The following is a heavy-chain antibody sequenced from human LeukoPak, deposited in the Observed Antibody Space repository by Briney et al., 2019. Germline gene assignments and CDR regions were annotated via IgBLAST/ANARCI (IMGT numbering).Heavy chain of an antibody. CDR2: IYTSGST. J-gene: IGHJ4*02. V-gene: IGHV4-4*07. D-gene: IGHD5-12*01. CDR1: GGSISSYY. CDR3: ASGYSGYDFDF. Sequence: SETLSLTCTVSGGSISSYYWRWIRQPAGKGLVWIGRIYTSGSTNYNPSLKSRVTMSVDTSKNQFSLKLSSVTAADTAVYYCASGYSGYDFDFWGQGTLVTVSS.